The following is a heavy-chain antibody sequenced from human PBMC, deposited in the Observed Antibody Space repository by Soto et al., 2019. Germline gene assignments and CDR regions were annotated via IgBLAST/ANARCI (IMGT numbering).Heavy chain of an antibody. V-gene: IGHV4-39*01. CDR2: IYNSGST. D-gene: IGHD3-22*01. J-gene: IGHJ3*02. CDR1: GGSISSSSYY. CDR3: ARRGTYYYDSSGYRNDAFEI. Sequence: PSETLSLTCTVSGGSISSSSYYWGWIRQPPXKGLEWIGSIYNSGSTYYNPSLKSRVTISVDTSKNQFSLKLSSVTAADTAVYYCARRGTYYYDSSGYRNDAFEIWGQGTMVTVSS.